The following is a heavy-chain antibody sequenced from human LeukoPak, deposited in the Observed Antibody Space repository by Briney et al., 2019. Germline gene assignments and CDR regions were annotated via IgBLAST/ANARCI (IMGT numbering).Heavy chain of an antibody. Sequence: GASVKVSCKVSGYTLTELSMHWVRQAPGKGLEWMGGFDPEDGETIYAQKFQGRVTMTEDTSTDTAYMELSSLRSEDTAVYYCATREYSSSSGGWLDPWGQGTLVTVSS. CDR3: ATREYSSSSGGWLDP. D-gene: IGHD6-6*01. CDR2: FDPEDGET. V-gene: IGHV1-24*01. CDR1: GYTLTELS. J-gene: IGHJ5*02.